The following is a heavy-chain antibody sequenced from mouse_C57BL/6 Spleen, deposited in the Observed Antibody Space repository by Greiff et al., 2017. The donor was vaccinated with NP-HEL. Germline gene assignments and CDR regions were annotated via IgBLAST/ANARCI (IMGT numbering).Heavy chain of an antibody. CDR2: ISYDGSN. D-gene: IGHD1-1*01. CDR1: GYSITSGYY. Sequence: VQLQQSGPGLVKPSQSLSLTCSVTGYSITSGYYWNWIRQFPGNKLEWMGYISYDGSNNYNPSLKNRISITRDTSKNQFFLKLNSVTAEDTATYYCARLGYYGSSLFDYWGQGTTLTVSS. CDR3: ARLGYYGSSLFDY. V-gene: IGHV3-6*01. J-gene: IGHJ2*01.